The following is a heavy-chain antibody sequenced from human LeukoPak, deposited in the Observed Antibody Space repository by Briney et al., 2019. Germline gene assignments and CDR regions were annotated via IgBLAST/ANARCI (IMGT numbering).Heavy chain of an antibody. CDR3: ARGTRASFFDI. CDR1: GYALTSHG. Sequence: ASVKVSCKXSGYALTSHGISWVRQAPGQGLEWMGWISAYNGNTNYAQKFQGRVAMTTDRSRTTAFIEVTSLTYDDTAVYYCARGTRASFFDIWGQGTMVTVSS. J-gene: IGHJ3*02. V-gene: IGHV1-18*01. CDR2: ISAYNGNT.